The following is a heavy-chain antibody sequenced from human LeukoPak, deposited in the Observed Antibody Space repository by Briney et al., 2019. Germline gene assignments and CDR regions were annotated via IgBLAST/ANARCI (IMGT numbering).Heavy chain of an antibody. CDR2: ICSSSSYI. Sequence: PGGSLRLSCAASGFTFSSYSMNWVRQAPGKGLEWVSSICSSSSYIYYADSVKGRFTISRDNAKNSLYLQMNSLRAEDTAVYYCARAAAKDPYYYYYGMDVWGQGTTVTVSS. CDR3: ARAAAKDPYYYYYGMDV. D-gene: IGHD2-2*01. J-gene: IGHJ6*02. V-gene: IGHV3-21*04. CDR1: GFTFSSYS.